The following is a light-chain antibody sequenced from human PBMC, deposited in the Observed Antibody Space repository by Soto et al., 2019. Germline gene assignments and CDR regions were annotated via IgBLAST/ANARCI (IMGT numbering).Light chain of an antibody. CDR2: AAS. CDR1: QGISSY. CDR3: QQLFSYPLFT. J-gene: IGKJ3*01. V-gene: IGKV1-9*01. Sequence: DIQLTQSPSFLSASVGDRVTITCRASQGISSYLAWYQQKPGKAPKLLIYAASTLQSGVPSRFSGSGSGTEFTLTISSLQPEDFASYDCQQLFSYPLFTFGPGTKVDIK.